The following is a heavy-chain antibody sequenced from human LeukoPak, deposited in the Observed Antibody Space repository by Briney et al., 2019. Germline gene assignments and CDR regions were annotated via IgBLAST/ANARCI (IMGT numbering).Heavy chain of an antibody. CDR1: GYTFTGYY. J-gene: IGHJ6*02. CDR2: INPNSGGT. Sequence: ASVKVSYKASGYTFTGYYMHWVRQAPGQGLEWMGWINPNSGGTNYAQKFQGRVTMTRDTSISTAYMELSRLRSDDTAVYYCARVEQDIVVVVAATGYYYYGMDVWGQGTTVTVSS. CDR3: ARVEQDIVVVVAATGYYYYGMDV. V-gene: IGHV1-2*02. D-gene: IGHD2-15*01.